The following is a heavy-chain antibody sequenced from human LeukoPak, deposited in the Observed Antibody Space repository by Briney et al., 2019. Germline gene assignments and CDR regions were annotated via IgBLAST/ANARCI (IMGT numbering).Heavy chain of an antibody. Sequence: GASVKVSCKASGYTFTSYGISWVRQAPGQGLEWMGWISAYNGNTNYAQKLQGRVTMTTDTSTSTAYMELRSLRSDDTAVYYCARDTIAVAGVHDAFDIWGQGTMVTVSS. V-gene: IGHV1-18*01. CDR2: ISAYNGNT. CDR1: GYTFTSYG. D-gene: IGHD6-19*01. CDR3: ARDTIAVAGVHDAFDI. J-gene: IGHJ3*02.